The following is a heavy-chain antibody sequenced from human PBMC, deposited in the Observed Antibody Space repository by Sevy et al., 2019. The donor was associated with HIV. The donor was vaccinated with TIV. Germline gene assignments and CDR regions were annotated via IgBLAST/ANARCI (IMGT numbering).Heavy chain of an antibody. V-gene: IGHV3-48*02. J-gene: IGHJ4*02. CDR3: VRDERAIASHFDY. CDR1: GFTLSSYT. Sequence: GGSLRLSCEASGFTLSSYTMKWVRQSPEKGLEWVATFDRTDITHYADSLKGRFIISRDTAKKSLFLQMNSLRDDDTAMYFCVRDERAIASHFDYWGRGTLVTVSS. D-gene: IGHD2-21*01. CDR2: FDRTDIT.